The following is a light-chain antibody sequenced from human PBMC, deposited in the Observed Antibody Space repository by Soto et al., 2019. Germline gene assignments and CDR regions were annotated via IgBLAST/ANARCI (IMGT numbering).Light chain of an antibody. J-gene: IGLJ3*02. CDR3: VLYMGHGIWV. CDR1: SGSVSTSYY. V-gene: IGLV8-61*01. CDR2: STN. Sequence: QTVVTQEPSFSVSPGRTVTLTCGLSSGSVSTSYYPGWYQQTPGQAPRTLIYSTNTRSSGVPDRFSGSILGNKAALTITGAQADDESDYYCVLYMGHGIWVFGGGTKVTVL.